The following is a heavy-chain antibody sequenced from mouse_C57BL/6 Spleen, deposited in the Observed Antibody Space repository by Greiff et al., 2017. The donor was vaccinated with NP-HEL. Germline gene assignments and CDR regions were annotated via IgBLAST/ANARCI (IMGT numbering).Heavy chain of an antibody. Sequence: QVQLQQSGAELVRPGSSVKLSCKASGYTFTSYWMHWVKQRPIQGLEWIGNIDPSDSETHYNQKFKDKATLTVDKSSSTAYMQLSSLTSEDSAVYYCARLYYYGSSPWYFDYWGQGTTLTVSS. CDR2: IDPSDSET. CDR3: ARLYYYGSSPWYFDY. CDR1: GYTFTSYW. V-gene: IGHV1-52*01. J-gene: IGHJ2*01. D-gene: IGHD1-1*01.